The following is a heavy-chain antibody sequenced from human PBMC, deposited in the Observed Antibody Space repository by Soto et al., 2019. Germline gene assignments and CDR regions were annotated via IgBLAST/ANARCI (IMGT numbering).Heavy chain of an antibody. CDR3: ARAPPTTVVHYYYDGMDV. D-gene: IGHD4-17*01. V-gene: IGHV1-69*01. CDR2: IIPIFGTA. CDR1: GGTFSSYA. J-gene: IGHJ6*02. Sequence: QVQLVQSGAEVKKPGSSVKVSCKASGGTFSSYAISWVRQAPGQGLEWMGGIIPIFGTANYAQKFQGRVTITADESTSTAYMELSSLRSEDTAVYYCARAPPTTVVHYYYDGMDVWGQGTTVTVSS.